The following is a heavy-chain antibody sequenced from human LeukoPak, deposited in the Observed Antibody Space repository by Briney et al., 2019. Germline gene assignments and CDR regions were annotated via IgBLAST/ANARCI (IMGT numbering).Heavy chain of an antibody. V-gene: IGHV4-59*12. D-gene: IGHD3-22*01. CDR3: AKSNGYGLIGI. CDR1: GVSISSYY. Sequence: KPSETLSLTCTVSGVSISSYYWGWVRQPPGKALEWIGNIFYSGSTYYSPSLKSRVTISLDTSRNQFSLELNSVTAADTAVYYCAKSNGYGLIGIWGQGTMVTVSS. CDR2: IFYSGST. J-gene: IGHJ3*02.